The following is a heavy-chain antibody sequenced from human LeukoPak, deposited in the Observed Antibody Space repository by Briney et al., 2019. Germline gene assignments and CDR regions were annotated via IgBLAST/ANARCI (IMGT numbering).Heavy chain of an antibody. CDR2: IKSKTDGGTT. Sequence: GGSLRLSCAASGFTFSNAWMSWVRQAPGKGLEWVGRIKSKTDGGTTDFTAPVRGRFAISRDDSANTLSLQMNSLKTEDTAVYYCTTDLMDIWGQGTMVTVSS. J-gene: IGHJ3*02. CDR3: TTDLMDI. CDR1: GFTFSNAW. V-gene: IGHV3-15*01.